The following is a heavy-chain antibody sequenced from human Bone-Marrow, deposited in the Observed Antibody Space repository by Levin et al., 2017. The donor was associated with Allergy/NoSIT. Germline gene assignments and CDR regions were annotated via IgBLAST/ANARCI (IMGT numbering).Heavy chain of an antibody. D-gene: IGHD2-15*01. Sequence: SGGSLRLSCQVYGYTFTSHWIGWVRQMPGKGLEWMGIVYPGDSDTRYSPSFQGQVSISADKSTGIAYLQWSSLKASDTAMYYCARHAMICFDNTCYSAPDYGMDVWGQGTTVIVSS. CDR1: GYTFTSHW. CDR3: ARHAMICFDNTCYSAPDYGMDV. V-gene: IGHV5-51*01. CDR2: VYPGDSDT. J-gene: IGHJ6*02.